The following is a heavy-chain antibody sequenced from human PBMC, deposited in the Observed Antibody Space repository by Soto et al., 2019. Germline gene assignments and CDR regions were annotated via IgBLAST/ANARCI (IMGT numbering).Heavy chain of an antibody. CDR2: ISYDGNNK. CDR1: GFTFNSYA. D-gene: IGHD6-13*01. Sequence: PGGSLRLSCEASGFTFNSYAMHWVRQAPGKGLEWVAVISYDGNNKYYADSVKGRFTISRDNSKNTLHLQMHSPKAEDTAVYYCARYGHTAGNYIATNFDYWGQGTLVTVSS. CDR3: ARYGHTAGNYIATNFDY. V-gene: IGHV3-30-3*01. J-gene: IGHJ4*02.